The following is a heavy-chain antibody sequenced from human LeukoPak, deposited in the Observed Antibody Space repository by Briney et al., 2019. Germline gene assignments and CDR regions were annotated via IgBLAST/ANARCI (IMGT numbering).Heavy chain of an antibody. CDR2: IWYDGTNK. CDR1: GFTFSSYG. V-gene: IGHV3-33*06. Sequence: GRSLRLSCAASGFTFSSYGMHWVRQAPGKGLEWVALIWYDGTNKYYADSVKGRFTISRDNSKNTLYLQMNSLRVEDTAVYYCAKPPDGYYSGAFGYWGQGTLVTVSS. J-gene: IGHJ4*02. CDR3: AKPPDGYYSGAFGY. D-gene: IGHD5-24*01.